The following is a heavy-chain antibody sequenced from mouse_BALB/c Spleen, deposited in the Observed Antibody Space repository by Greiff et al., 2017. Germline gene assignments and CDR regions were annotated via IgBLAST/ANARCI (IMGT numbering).Heavy chain of an antibody. Sequence: EVKLMESGGGLVKPGGSLKLSCAASGFAFSSYDMSWVRQTPEKRLEWVAYISSGGGSTYYPDTVKGRFTISRDNAKNTLYLQMSSLKSEDTAMYYCARQNYRYAGPAWFAYWGQGTLVAVSA. D-gene: IGHD2-14*01. V-gene: IGHV5-12-1*01. CDR1: GFAFSSYD. CDR3: ARQNYRYAGPAWFAY. CDR2: ISSGGGST. J-gene: IGHJ3*01.